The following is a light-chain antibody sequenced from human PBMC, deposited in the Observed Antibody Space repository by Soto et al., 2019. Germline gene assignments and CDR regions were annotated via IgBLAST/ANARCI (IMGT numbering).Light chain of an antibody. J-gene: IGLJ2*01. CDR3: QVWDSSSDPP. CDR2: YDS. CDR1: NIGSKS. Sequence: SYELTQPPSVSVAPGKTARITCGGTNIGSKSVHWYQQKPGQAPVLVIYYDSDRPSGIPERFSGSNSGNTAARTISRVGAGDEADNYWQVWDSSSDPPFGGGTKLTVL. V-gene: IGLV3-21*04.